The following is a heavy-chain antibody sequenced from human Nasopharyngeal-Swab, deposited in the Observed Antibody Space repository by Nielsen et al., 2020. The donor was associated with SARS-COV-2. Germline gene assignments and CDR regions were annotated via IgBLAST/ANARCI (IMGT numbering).Heavy chain of an antibody. CDR2: IWYHGSSK. Sequence: GESLKISYAASGFPFSSYVMHWVRQAPGKGLEWVALIWYHGSSKEYADSVRGRFTISRHNSEHTLYLQMNSLSAEDTAVYYFASEEILCGKDFDIWGQGTMVTVSS. CDR1: GFPFSSYV. J-gene: IGHJ3*02. D-gene: IGHD3-16*01. V-gene: IGHV3-33*01. CDR3: ASEEILCGKDFDI.